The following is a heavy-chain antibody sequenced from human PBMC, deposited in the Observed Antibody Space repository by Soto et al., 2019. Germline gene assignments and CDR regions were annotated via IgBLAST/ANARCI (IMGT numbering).Heavy chain of an antibody. V-gene: IGHV4-39*01. J-gene: IGHJ6*03. D-gene: IGHD4-17*01. Sequence: PSETLSLTCTVSGGSISRSSYYWGWILQPPGKGLEWIGSIYYSGSTYYNPSLKSRVTISVDTSKNQFSLKLSSVTAADTAVYYCARTSTVPLRHYYYYMDVWGKGTTVTVSS. CDR2: IYYSGST. CDR1: GGSISRSSYY. CDR3: ARTSTVPLRHYYYYMDV.